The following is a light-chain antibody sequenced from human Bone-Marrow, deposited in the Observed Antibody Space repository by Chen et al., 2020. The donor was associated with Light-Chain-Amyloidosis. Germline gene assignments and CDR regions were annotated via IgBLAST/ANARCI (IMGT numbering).Light chain of an antibody. V-gene: IGLV3-19*01. CDR1: SLRSYY. CDR2: GEN. Sequence: SSELTQDPAVSVALGQTVKITCQGDSLRSYYASWFQQKPGQAPVLVIFGENNRPSGIPARFSGSSYVNSASLTITGAQAEDEADYYCKSRDSSGNLLLFGGGTKLTVL. CDR3: KSRDSSGNLLL. J-gene: IGLJ2*01.